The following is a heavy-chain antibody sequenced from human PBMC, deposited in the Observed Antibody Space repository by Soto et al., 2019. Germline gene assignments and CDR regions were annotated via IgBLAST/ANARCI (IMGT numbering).Heavy chain of an antibody. CDR2: INAGNGNT. Sequence: GASVKASCKSSGYTFTSYAMHWVRQAPGQRLEWMGWINAGNGNTKYSQKFQGRVTVTRDTSASTAYMELSSLRSEDTAVYYCARGIWAAAGTNAFDIWGQGTMVTVSS. V-gene: IGHV1-3*01. D-gene: IGHD6-13*01. CDR3: ARGIWAAAGTNAFDI. J-gene: IGHJ3*02. CDR1: GYTFTSYA.